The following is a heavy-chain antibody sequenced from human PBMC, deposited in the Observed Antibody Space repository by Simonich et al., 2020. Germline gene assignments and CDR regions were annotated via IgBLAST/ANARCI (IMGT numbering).Heavy chain of an antibody. CDR1: GGSFSGYY. CDR3: ARGKGWKNAFDI. CDR2: INHSGST. Sequence: QVQLQQWGAGLLKPSETLSPTCAVYGGSFSGYYWSWIRQPPGKGLEWIGEINHSGSTNYNQPLKSRVTISVDTSKNQFSLKLSSVTAADTAVYYCARGKGWKNAFDIWGQGTMVTVSS. J-gene: IGHJ3*02. V-gene: IGHV4-34*01. D-gene: IGHD1-1*01.